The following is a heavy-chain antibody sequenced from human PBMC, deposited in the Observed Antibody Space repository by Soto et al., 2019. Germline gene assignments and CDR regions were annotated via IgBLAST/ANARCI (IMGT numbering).Heavy chain of an antibody. Sequence: LTCTVSGGSISSSNYYWAWIRQPPGKGLEWIGSFYYSGSTYYKPSLKSRVSISVDTSKNQFSLKLSSVTAADTAVYYCARPIEGGSSGYYHWGQGTLVTVSS. V-gene: IGHV4-39*01. CDR3: ARPIEGGSSGYYH. CDR1: GGSISSSNYY. CDR2: FYYSGST. D-gene: IGHD3-22*01. J-gene: IGHJ5*02.